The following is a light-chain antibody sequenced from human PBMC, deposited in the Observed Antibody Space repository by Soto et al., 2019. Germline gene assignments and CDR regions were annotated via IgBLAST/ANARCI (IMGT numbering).Light chain of an antibody. J-gene: IGLJ1*01. V-gene: IGLV1-51*01. Sequence: QSVLPPPPSVSAAPGQKVTISCSGSNSNIGTNHVSWYQQLPGTAPKLLNYDNNNQPSGIPARFSGSRSGTSATLDITGLQTGYEAEYYCSTSDSSLSVGYVFGTGTKVTVL. CDR2: DNN. CDR3: STSDSSLSVGYV. CDR1: NSNIGTNH.